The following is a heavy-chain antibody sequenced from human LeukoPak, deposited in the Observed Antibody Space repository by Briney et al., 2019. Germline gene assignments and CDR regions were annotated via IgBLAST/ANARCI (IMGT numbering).Heavy chain of an antibody. CDR3: ARDIYSSSWYALDY. CDR1: GFTFSSYG. J-gene: IGHJ4*02. Sequence: GRSLRLSCAASGFTFSSYGMHWVRQAPGKGLEWVAVISYDGSNKYYADSVKGRFTISRDNSKNTLYLQMNSLRAEDTAVYYCARDIYSSSWYALDYWGQGTLVTVSS. CDR2: ISYDGSNK. V-gene: IGHV3-30*03. D-gene: IGHD6-13*01.